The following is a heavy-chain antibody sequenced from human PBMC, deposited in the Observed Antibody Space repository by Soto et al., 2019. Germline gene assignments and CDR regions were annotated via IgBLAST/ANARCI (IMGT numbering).Heavy chain of an antibody. CDR2: IYPGDSDT. CDR3: AASSGYQRDAFDI. CDR1: GYSFTSYW. D-gene: IGHD3-22*01. V-gene: IGHV5-51*01. Sequence: RGESLKISCKGSGYSFTSYWIGWVRQMPGKGLEWMGIIYPGDSDTRYSPSFQGQVTISADKSISTAYLQWSSLKASDTAMYYCAASSGYQRDAFDIWGQGTMVTVSS. J-gene: IGHJ3*02.